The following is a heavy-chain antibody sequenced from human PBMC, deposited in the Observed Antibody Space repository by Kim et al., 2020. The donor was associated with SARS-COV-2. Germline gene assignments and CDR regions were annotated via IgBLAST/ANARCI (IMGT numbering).Heavy chain of an antibody. CDR1: GETFSSYA. J-gene: IGHJ4*02. V-gene: IGHV1-69*13. CDR3: ARDSTYSRGRFDH. CDR2: VIPISGAA. D-gene: IGHD6-13*01. Sequence: SVKVSCKSSGETFSSYAISWLRQAPGQGLEWMGGVIPISGAADYPQKLQGRVTITADESTTTAYMQLDSLTSDDTAFYYCARDSTYSRGRFDHWGQGTLVTVSS.